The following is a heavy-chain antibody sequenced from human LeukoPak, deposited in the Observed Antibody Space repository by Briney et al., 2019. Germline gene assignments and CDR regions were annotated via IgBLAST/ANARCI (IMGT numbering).Heavy chain of an antibody. CDR2: IKQDGSEK. Sequence: GGSLRLSCAASGFTFSSYWMSWVRQAPGKGPEWVANIKQDGSEKYYVDSVKGRFTISRDNAKNSLYLQMNSLRAEDMAVYYCARDGRGSGYYYGDYYMDVWGKGTTVTVSS. J-gene: IGHJ6*03. CDR1: GFTFSSYW. V-gene: IGHV3-7*01. D-gene: IGHD3-22*01. CDR3: ARDGRGSGYYYGDYYMDV.